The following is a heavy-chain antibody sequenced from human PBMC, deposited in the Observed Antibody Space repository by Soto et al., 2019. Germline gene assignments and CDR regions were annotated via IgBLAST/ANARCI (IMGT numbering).Heavy chain of an antibody. V-gene: IGHV1-3*01. CDR1: GYTFTSYA. D-gene: IGHD5-18*01. Sequence: GASVKVSCKASGYTFTSYAMHWVRQAPGQRLEWMGWINAGNGNTKYSQEFQGRVTITRDTSASTAYMELSSLRSEDTAVYYCATPAIQNYYYYGMDVWGQGTTVTVSS. CDR2: INAGNGNT. J-gene: IGHJ6*02. CDR3: ATPAIQNYYYYGMDV.